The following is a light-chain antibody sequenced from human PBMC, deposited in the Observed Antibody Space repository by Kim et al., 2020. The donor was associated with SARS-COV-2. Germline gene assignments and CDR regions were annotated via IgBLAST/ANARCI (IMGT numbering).Light chain of an antibody. CDR2: KAS. J-gene: IGKJ1*01. CDR3: QQFTTYPWT. V-gene: IGKV1-5*03. CDR1: QNVGSW. Sequence: ASVGNRGTITCRASQNVGSWLAWYQQKPGKAPNLLIYKASNLESGVPSRFSGSGSGTEFTLAISSLQPDDFAVYYGQQFTTYPWTFGQGTKVDIK.